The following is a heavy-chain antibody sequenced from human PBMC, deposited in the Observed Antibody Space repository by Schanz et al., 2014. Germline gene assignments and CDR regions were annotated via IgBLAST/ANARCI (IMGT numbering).Heavy chain of an antibody. CDR3: ARDRGYDFSFDP. CDR2: IYTSGST. D-gene: IGHD3-3*01. CDR1: GGSISSFY. Sequence: QVQLQESGPGLVKSSETLSLTCTVSGGSISSFYWGWIRQPAGKGLEWIGRIYTSGSTNYNPSLKSRVPISLDPSKTQFPLKLSSVTAADTAVYYCARDRGYDFSFDPWGQGTLVTVSS. J-gene: IGHJ5*02. V-gene: IGHV4-4*07.